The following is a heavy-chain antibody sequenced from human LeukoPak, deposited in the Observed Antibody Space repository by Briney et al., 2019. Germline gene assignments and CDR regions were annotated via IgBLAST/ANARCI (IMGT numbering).Heavy chain of an antibody. CDR1: GYTLTSYA. D-gene: IGHD6-13*01. CDR2: INTNTGNP. CDR3: ARLIAATGTHGLDY. J-gene: IGHJ4*02. V-gene: IGHV7-4-1*02. Sequence: ASVKVSCKASGYTLTSYAMNWVRQAPGQGLEWMGWINTNTGNPTYAQGFTGRFVFSLDTSVSTAYLQISSLKAEDTAVYYCARLIAATGTHGLDYWGQGTLVTVSS.